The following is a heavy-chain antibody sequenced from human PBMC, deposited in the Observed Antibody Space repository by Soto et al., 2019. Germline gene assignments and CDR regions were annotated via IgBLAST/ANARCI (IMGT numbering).Heavy chain of an antibody. CDR2: ISPINSTT. CDR3: PNSGEHPFDF. CDR1: GYTFTNYV. J-gene: IGHJ4*02. D-gene: IGHD6-25*01. V-gene: IGHV1-18*01. Sequence: ASVNVSRKASGYTFTNYVIHWVGKGPGQVLERMRWISPINSTTKNAQKVQGRVSVNTDTSTKTVYVKASGIRYDFSARYPCPNSGEHPFDFWGQGTLVTVSS.